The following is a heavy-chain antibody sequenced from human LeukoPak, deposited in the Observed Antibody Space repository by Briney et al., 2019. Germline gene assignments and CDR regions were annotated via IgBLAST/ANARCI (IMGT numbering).Heavy chain of an antibody. CDR1: GFTFSSYS. D-gene: IGHD2-2*01. CDR3: AGPSSTVY. V-gene: IGHV3-21*01. CDR2: ISSTSSYI. J-gene: IGHJ4*02. Sequence: GGSLTLSCAASGFTFSSYSMNWVCQAPGKGLEWVSYISSTSSYIYYADSVKGRFTISRDNAKNSLYLQINSLRAENTAVYYCAGPSSTVYWGRGTLVTVSS.